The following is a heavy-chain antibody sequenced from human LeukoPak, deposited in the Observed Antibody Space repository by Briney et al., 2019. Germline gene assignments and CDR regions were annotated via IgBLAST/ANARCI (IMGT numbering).Heavy chain of an antibody. CDR2: INAGNANT. J-gene: IGHJ4*02. CDR3: ARDPCSGGSCYIHPFDY. D-gene: IGHD2-15*01. CDR1: GYTFTSYA. Sequence: ASVKVSCKASGYTFTSYAMHWVRQAPGQRLEWMGWINAGNANTKYSQKFQGRVTITRDTSASTAYIELSSLRSEDTAVYYCARDPCSGGSCYIHPFDYWGQGTLVTVSS. V-gene: IGHV1-3*01.